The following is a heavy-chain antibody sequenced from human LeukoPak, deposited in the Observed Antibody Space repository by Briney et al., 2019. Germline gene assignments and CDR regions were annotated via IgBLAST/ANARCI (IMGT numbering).Heavy chain of an antibody. CDR2: ISSNGDSA. Sequence: GGSLRLSCSASGFTFSSYFMHWVRQAPGKGLEYVSAISSNGDSAYYADSVKGRFTISRDNSKNTLYLQMSSLRVEDTAVYYCVKDLFIATTGRTNLDFWGQGNLVTVSS. V-gene: IGHV3-64D*09. CDR3: VKDLFIATTGRTNLDF. D-gene: IGHD6-13*01. CDR1: GFTFSSYF. J-gene: IGHJ4*02.